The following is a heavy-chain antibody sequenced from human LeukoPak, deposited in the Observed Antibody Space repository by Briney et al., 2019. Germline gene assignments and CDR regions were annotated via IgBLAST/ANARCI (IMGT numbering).Heavy chain of an antibody. Sequence: TGGSLRLSCETSGFIFSNCWMTWVRQAPGKGLEWVANIKTDASEKYYADSVKGRFTISRDSAKMSLYLQMNSLRAEDTAVYYCARDAGLYSTYLGSSMDVWGKGTTVTVSS. CDR1: GFIFSNCW. CDR2: IKTDASEK. V-gene: IGHV3-7*03. CDR3: ARDAGLYSTYLGSSMDV. J-gene: IGHJ6*03. D-gene: IGHD6-13*01.